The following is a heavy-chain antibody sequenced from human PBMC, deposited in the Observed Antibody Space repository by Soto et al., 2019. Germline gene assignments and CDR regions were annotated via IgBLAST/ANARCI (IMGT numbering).Heavy chain of an antibody. CDR2: IDAGDGET. D-gene: IGHD2-21*02. J-gene: IGHJ3*02. V-gene: IGHV1-24*01. CDR1: GYILTEFI. Sequence: ASVKGSCKVSGYILTEFIMHWVRQAPGQRLEWIGGIDAGDGETKYAQKFQCRDTMTEHTSTDTAYMELSSLSSEDTYMLYCAAPGHSVVVTTPDAVDIWGQGTMVTVSS. CDR3: AAPGHSVVVTTPDAVDI.